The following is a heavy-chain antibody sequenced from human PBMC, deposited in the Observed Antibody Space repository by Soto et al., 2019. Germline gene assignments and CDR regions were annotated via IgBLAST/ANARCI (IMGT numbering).Heavy chain of an antibody. CDR2: ITPDGSFK. J-gene: IGHJ4*02. Sequence: GGYLRLCCAASGFTFNTFGMHWVRQSPGKGLDWVAIITPDGSFKSYGDSVKGRFTISRDNSKNTLYLQMNNLRPEDTAVYYCTRGGSFDNWGQGTLVTVSS. D-gene: IGHD1-26*01. CDR1: GFTFNTFG. CDR3: TRGGSFDN. V-gene: IGHV3-30*03.